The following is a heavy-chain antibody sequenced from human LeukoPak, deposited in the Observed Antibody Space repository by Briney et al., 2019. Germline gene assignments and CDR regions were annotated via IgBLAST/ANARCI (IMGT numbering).Heavy chain of an antibody. CDR2: INHSGST. V-gene: IGHV4-34*01. J-gene: IGHJ6*02. CDR3: ANSGSYYNYYYGMDV. Sequence: PXKGLXXIXEINHSGSTNYNPSLKSRVTISVDTSKNQFSLKLSSVTAADTAVYYCANSGSYYNYYYGMDVWGQGTTVTVSS. D-gene: IGHD1-26*01.